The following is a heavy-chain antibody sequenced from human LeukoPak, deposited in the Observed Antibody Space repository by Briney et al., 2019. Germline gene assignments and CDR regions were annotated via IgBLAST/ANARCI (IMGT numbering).Heavy chain of an antibody. CDR1: GYTFTGYY. V-gene: IGHV1-2*02. CDR3: ARDKEDHYDSSAPWI. D-gene: IGHD3-22*01. J-gene: IGHJ3*02. Sequence: ASVKVSCKASGYTFTGYYMHWVRQAPGQGLEWMGWINPNSGGTNYAQKFQGRVTMTRDTSISTAYMELSRLRSDDTAVYYCARDKEDHYDSSAPWIWGQGTMVTVSS. CDR2: INPNSGGT.